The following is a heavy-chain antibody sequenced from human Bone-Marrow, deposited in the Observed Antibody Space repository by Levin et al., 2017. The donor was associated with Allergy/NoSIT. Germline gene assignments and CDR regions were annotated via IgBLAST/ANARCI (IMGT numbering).Heavy chain of an antibody. J-gene: IGHJ5*02. CDR2: INHRGSV. CDR3: ARSSGWSPNWFDP. D-gene: IGHD6-19*01. Sequence: SQTLSLPCDVSSGSLRGYSWNWIRQSPGKGLEWIGEINHRGSVNYNPSLKSRVTISIDTSKNQFSLNLKSGTAADTAVYFCARSSGWSPNWFDPWGQGTLVTVSS. V-gene: IGHV4-34*01. CDR1: SGSLRGYS.